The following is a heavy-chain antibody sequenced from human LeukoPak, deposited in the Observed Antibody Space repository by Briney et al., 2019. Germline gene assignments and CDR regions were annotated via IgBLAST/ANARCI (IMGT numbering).Heavy chain of an antibody. CDR2: IIPIFGTA. CDR1: GGTFSSYA. J-gene: IGHJ6*03. Sequence: SVKVSCKASGGTFSSYAISWVRQAPGQGLEWIGGIIPIFGTANYAHKFQGRVTITADESTSTAYMELSSLRSEDTAVYYCARGRPSYGSSTSCQGDYYYYMDVWGKGTTVTVSS. V-gene: IGHV1-69*13. D-gene: IGHD2-2*01. CDR3: ARGRPSYGSSTSCQGDYYYYMDV.